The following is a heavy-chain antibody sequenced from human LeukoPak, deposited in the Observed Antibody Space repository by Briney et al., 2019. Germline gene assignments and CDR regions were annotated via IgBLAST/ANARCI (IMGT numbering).Heavy chain of an antibody. CDR2: INPNSGGT. V-gene: IGHV1-2*02. J-gene: IGHJ5*02. CDR3: ARESGRGVWFDP. Sequence: GASVKVSCKASGYTLTGYYMHWVRQAPGQGLEWMGWINPNSGGTNYAQKFQGRVTMTRDTSVSTAYMELSRLRSDDTAVYYCARESGRGVWFDPWGQGTLVTVSS. D-gene: IGHD6-25*01. CDR1: GYTLTGYY.